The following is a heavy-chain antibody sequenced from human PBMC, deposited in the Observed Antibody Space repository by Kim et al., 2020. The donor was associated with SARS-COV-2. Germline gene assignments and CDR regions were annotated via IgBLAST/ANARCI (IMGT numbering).Heavy chain of an antibody. CDR2: IYYSGST. D-gene: IGHD3-22*01. V-gene: IGHV4-31*03. CDR3: ARSDSSGYYFDN. CDR1: NVSIGSGGYY. J-gene: IGHJ4*02. Sequence: SETLSLTCTVSNVSIGSGGYYWSWIRQHPGKGLEWIGYIYYSGSTYYNPSLKSRVTISVDTSKNQFSLKLSSVTAADTAMYYCARSDSSGYYFDNWGQGT.